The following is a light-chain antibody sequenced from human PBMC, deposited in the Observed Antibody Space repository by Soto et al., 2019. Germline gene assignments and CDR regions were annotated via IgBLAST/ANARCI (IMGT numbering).Light chain of an antibody. V-gene: IGKV3-20*01. CDR1: QSLRSTS. Sequence: VLTQSPGTLSLSPGERATLSCRASQSLRSTSLAWYQQKPGQAPRLLMYGASNRATGIPDKFSGGGSGTDFTLTISRLEPEDFAVYYCQHYGGSPPITFGQGTRLEIK. CDR3: QHYGGSPPIT. CDR2: GAS. J-gene: IGKJ5*01.